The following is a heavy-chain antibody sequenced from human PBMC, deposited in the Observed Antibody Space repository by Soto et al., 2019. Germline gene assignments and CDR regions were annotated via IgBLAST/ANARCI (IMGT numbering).Heavy chain of an antibody. J-gene: IGHJ4*02. CDR3: AGHGRGGVYGDVSG. V-gene: IGHV4-59*08. CDR1: GGSISSYY. CDR2: IYYSGST. Sequence: QVQLQESGPGLVKPSETLSLTCTVSGGSISSYYWSWIRQPPGKGLEWIGYIYYSGSTNYNPSLTRRVTIPVDTSKPQSSLKLSSVTAADTAVYYCAGHGRGGVYGDVSGWGQGTLVTVSS. D-gene: IGHD4-17*01.